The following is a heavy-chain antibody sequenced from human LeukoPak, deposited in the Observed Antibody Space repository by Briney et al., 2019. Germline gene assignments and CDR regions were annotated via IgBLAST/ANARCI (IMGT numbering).Heavy chain of an antibody. D-gene: IGHD5-12*01. J-gene: IGHJ3*02. CDR2: IYPKTGGT. CDR1: GYTFTGHY. Sequence: GASVKVSCKASGYTFTGHYMHWVRQAPGQGLEWVGWIYPKTGGTNYAQKFQTRVTMTRDTSITTAFMELNILKSDDTAVYYCVRDGYSGGAFDIWGQGTMVTVSS. V-gene: IGHV1-2*02. CDR3: VRDGYSGGAFDI.